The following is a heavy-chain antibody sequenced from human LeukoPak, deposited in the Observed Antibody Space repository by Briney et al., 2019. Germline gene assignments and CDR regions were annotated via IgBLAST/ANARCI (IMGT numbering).Heavy chain of an antibody. Sequence: PGGSLRLSCAASGFTFSSYAMSWVRQAPGRGLEWVSDISGSGGNTYYADSVKGRFTISRDNSKNTLYLQMNSLRAEDTAVYYCARAGDCSSTSCYLGFLHEHGMDVWGQGTTVTVSS. CDR1: GFTFSSYA. V-gene: IGHV3-23*01. D-gene: IGHD2-2*01. CDR2: ISGSGGNT. J-gene: IGHJ6*02. CDR3: ARAGDCSSTSCYLGFLHEHGMDV.